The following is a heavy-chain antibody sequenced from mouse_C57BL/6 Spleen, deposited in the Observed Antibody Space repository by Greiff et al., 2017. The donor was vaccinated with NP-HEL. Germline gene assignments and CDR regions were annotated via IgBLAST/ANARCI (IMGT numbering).Heavy chain of an antibody. CDR2: IHPNSGST. Sequence: QVQLQQPGAELVKPGASVKLSCKASGYTFTSYWMHWVKQRPGQGLEWIGMIHPNSGSTNYNEKFKSKATLTVDKSSSTAYMQLSSLTSEDSAVYFCARCQVKTAQATGFAYWGQGTLVTVSA. J-gene: IGHJ3*01. D-gene: IGHD3-2*02. CDR1: GYTFTSYW. CDR3: ARCQVKTAQATGFAY. V-gene: IGHV1-64*01.